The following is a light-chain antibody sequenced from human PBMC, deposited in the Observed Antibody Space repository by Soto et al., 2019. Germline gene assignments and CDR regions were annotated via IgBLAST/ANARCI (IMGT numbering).Light chain of an antibody. V-gene: IGKV1-6*01. J-gene: IGKJ1*01. CDR3: LQDYGYPRT. CDR1: QGIRDE. CDR2: AAS. Sequence: AIQMTQSPSSLSASVGDRVTITCRASQGIRDELGWYQQKAGKAPNLLISAASRLQSGVPSRFSGRGSGTDFTLTVSSLEPGDFATYYCLQDYGYPRTFGQGTKVDIK.